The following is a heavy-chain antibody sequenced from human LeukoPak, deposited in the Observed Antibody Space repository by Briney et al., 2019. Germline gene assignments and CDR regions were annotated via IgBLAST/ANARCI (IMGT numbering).Heavy chain of an antibody. D-gene: IGHD3-10*01. CDR2: ISSGGGST. J-gene: IGHJ5*02. CDR1: GFTFSSYA. CDR3: AKDRTSSGSGPRFDP. V-gene: IGHV3-23*01. Sequence: GGSLRLSCAASGFTFSSYAMSWVRQAPGKGLEWVSAISSGGGSTYYADSVKGRFTISRDNSKNTLCLQMNSLRAEDTAVYYCAKDRTSSGSGPRFDPWGQGTLVTVSS.